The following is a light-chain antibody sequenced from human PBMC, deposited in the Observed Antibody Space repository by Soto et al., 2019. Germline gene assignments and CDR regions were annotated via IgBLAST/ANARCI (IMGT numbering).Light chain of an antibody. CDR3: HQADSFPLT. V-gene: IGKV1-12*01. CDR1: QSIYKW. J-gene: IGKJ4*01. CDR2: AAS. Sequence: DIQMTQSPSSVAASIGDRVTMSCRASQSIYKWLVWYQQKPGKAPKLLIYAASSLQSGVPSRFSGSGYGTDFTLTISSLQPEDSATYYCHQADSFPLTLGGGTKVHIK.